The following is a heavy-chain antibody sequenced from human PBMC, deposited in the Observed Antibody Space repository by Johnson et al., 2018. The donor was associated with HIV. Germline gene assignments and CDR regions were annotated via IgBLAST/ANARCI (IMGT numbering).Heavy chain of an antibody. CDR1: GFTFSDYY. CDR2: IYSGGST. D-gene: IGHD1-7*01. Sequence: VQLVESGGGLVKPGGSLRLSCAASGFTFSDYYMSWVRQAPGKGLEWVSVIYSGGSTYYADSVKGRFTISRDNSKNTLYLQMNSLRAEDTAVYYCARVEWELELLGAFDIWGQGTMVTVSS. V-gene: IGHV3-66*01. J-gene: IGHJ3*02. CDR3: ARVEWELELLGAFDI.